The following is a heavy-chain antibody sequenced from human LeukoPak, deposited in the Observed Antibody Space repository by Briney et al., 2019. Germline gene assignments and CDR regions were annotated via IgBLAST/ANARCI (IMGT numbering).Heavy chain of an antibody. Sequence: SETLSLTCTVSGGSISSSNWWSWVRQPPGKGLEWIGEIYHSGSTNYNPSLKSRVTISVDKSKNQFSLKLSSVTAADTAVYYCARCYSSSSYGWFDPWGQGTLVTVSS. CDR3: ARCYSSSSYGWFDP. J-gene: IGHJ5*02. CDR1: GGSISSSNW. CDR2: IYHSGST. D-gene: IGHD6-6*01. V-gene: IGHV4-4*02.